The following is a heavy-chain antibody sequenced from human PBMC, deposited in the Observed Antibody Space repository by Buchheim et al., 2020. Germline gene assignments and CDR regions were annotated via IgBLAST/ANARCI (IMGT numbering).Heavy chain of an antibody. J-gene: IGHJ4*02. CDR2: ISSSSSTI. CDR1: GFTFRSYR. Sequence: EVQLVESGGGLVQPGGSLRLSCAASGFTFRSYRMNWVRQAPGKGLEWVSYISSSSSTIYYADSVKGGFTISSDNAKHSLSLPMNSLRDEDTAVYYCASSKGSGWTPLDYWGQGTL. V-gene: IGHV3-48*02. CDR3: ASSKGSGWTPLDY. D-gene: IGHD6-19*01.